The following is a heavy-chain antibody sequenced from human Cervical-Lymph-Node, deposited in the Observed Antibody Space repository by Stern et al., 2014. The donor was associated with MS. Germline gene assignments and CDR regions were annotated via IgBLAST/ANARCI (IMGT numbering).Heavy chain of an antibody. Sequence: VQLEESGAEVKKPGSSVKVSCRASGGTFGSFAVNWVRQAPGQGLEWIGVIIPIFGTATYAQRFQGRVTITADESTTTAYMELNSLTSDDTAVYFCTREAIGHSGTFDFWGQGTLVTVSS. CDR3: TREAIGHSGTFDF. CDR1: GGTFGSFA. CDR2: IIPIFGTA. V-gene: IGHV1-69*01. D-gene: IGHD5-12*01. J-gene: IGHJ4*02.